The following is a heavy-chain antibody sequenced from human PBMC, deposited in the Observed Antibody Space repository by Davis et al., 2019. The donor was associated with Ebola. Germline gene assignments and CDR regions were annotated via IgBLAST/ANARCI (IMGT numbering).Heavy chain of an antibody. J-gene: IGHJ4*02. CDR2: ISAYNGNT. CDR1: GYTFTSYG. V-gene: IGHV1-18*04. D-gene: IGHD4-17*01. CDR3: ASGYGDYAPFDY. Sequence: ASVKVSCKASGYTFTSYGISWVRQAPGQGLEWMGWISAYNGNTNYAQKLQGRVTMTTDTSISTAYMELSRLRSDDTAVYYCASGYGDYAPFDYWGQGTLVTVSS.